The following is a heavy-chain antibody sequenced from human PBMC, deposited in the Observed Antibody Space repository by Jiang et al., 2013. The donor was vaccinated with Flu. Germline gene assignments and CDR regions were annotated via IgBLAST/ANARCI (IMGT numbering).Heavy chain of an antibody. CDR1: GFTFSSYG. J-gene: IGHJ4*02. V-gene: IGHV3-30*18. CDR3: AKARTYYYDSSGYWCFDY. Sequence: ASGFTFSSYGMHWVRQAPGKGLEWVAVISYDGSNKYYADSVKGRFTISRDNSKNTLYLQMNSLRAEDTAVYYCAKARTYYYDSSGYWCFDYWGQGTLVTVSS. CDR2: ISYDGSNK. D-gene: IGHD3-22*01.